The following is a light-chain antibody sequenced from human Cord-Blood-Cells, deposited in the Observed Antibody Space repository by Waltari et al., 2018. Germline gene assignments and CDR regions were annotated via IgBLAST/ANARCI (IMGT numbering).Light chain of an antibody. CDR3: QQYGSSPPTWT. CDR1: QSVSSSY. J-gene: IGKJ1*01. CDR2: GAS. V-gene: IGKV3-20*01. Sequence: EIVLTQSPGTLSLSPGARATLSCRASQSVSSSYLAWYQQKPGQAPSLLIYGASSRATGIPDRFSGSGSGTDFTLTISRLEPEDFAVYYCQQYGSSPPTWTFGQGTKVEIK.